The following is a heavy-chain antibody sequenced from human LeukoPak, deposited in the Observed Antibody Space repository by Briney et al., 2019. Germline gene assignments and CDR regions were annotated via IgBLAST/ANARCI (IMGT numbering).Heavy chain of an antibody. CDR3: VKYGPQDSGSSHFDY. J-gene: IGHJ4*02. V-gene: IGHV3-23*01. CDR1: GFTFSSYA. Sequence: GGSLRLSCAASGFTFSSYAMSWVRQAPGKGLEWVSAIRDSGSSTHYADSVKGRFTTSRDNSKNTLFLQMNSLRAEDTAIYYCVKYGPQDSGSSHFDYWGQGALVTVSS. CDR2: IRDSGSST. D-gene: IGHD1-26*01.